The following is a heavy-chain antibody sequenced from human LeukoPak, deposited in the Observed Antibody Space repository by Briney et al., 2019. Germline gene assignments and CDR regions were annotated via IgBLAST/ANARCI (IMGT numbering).Heavy chain of an antibody. CDR2: TYYRSKWYN. Sequence: SQTLSLTCAISGDSVSSNSAAWNWIRQFPSRGLEWLGRTYYRSKWYNDYAGSVKSRITINPDTSKNQFSLQLNSVTPEDTAVYYCARDLKSGRVAGTPDNWFDPWGQGTLVTVSS. J-gene: IGHJ5*02. CDR1: GDSVSSNSAA. CDR3: ARDLKSGRVAGTPDNWFDP. D-gene: IGHD6-19*01. V-gene: IGHV6-1*01.